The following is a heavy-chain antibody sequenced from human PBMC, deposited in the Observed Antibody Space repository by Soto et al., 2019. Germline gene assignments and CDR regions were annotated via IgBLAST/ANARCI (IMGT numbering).Heavy chain of an antibody. CDR1: GGTFSTFG. D-gene: IGHD3-16*01. Sequence: SVKVSCKTSGGTFSTFGISWVRQAPGQGLEWMGGIIPFFGTAECSQKFEDRITITADESTNTVYMDLRSLTSEDTAIYYCARTAPMDAGDKYYYDFWGQGALVTVSS. CDR2: IIPFFGTA. CDR3: ARTAPMDAGDKYYYDF. J-gene: IGHJ4*02. V-gene: IGHV1-69*13.